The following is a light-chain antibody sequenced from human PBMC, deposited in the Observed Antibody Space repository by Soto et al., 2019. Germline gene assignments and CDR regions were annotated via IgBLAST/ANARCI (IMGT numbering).Light chain of an antibody. Sequence: EIVLTQSPATLSLSPGEGATLSCRASQSVGTYLAWYQQKPGQAPRLLIYDASNRAAGIPARFSGRGSGTDFTLTISSLEPEDFAVYYCHQRSNWLFSVGPGTRVDMK. CDR3: HQRSNWLFS. V-gene: IGKV3-11*01. J-gene: IGKJ3*01. CDR1: QSVGTY. CDR2: DAS.